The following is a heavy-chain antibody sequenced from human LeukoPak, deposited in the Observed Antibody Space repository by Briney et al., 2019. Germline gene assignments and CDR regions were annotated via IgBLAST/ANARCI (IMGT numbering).Heavy chain of an antibody. J-gene: IGHJ4*02. V-gene: IGHV3-11*01. D-gene: IGHD3-22*01. CDR2: ISSSGSTI. Sequence: GGSLRLSCSASGFTFSDYYMSWIRQAPGKGLEWVSYISSSGSTIYYADSVKGRFTISRDNAKNSLYLQMNSLRAEDTAVYYCASDYYYDSSGRYWGQGTLVTVSS. CDR1: GFTFSDYY. CDR3: ASDYYYDSSGRY.